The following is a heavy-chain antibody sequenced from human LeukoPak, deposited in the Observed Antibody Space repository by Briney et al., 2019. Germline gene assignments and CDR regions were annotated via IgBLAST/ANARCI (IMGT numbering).Heavy chain of an antibody. CDR2: IIPIFGTA. J-gene: IGHJ4*02. Sequence: ASVKVSCKASGGTFSSYAISWVRQAPGQGLEWMGGIIPIFGTANYAQKFQGRVTITADESTSTAYMELSSLRSEDTAVYYCAGDDSGSYRISDYWGQGTLVTVSS. CDR1: GGTFSSYA. V-gene: IGHV1-69*13. D-gene: IGHD1-26*01. CDR3: AGDDSGSYRISDY.